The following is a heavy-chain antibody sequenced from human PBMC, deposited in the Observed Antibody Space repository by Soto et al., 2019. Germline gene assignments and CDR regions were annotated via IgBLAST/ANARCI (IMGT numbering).Heavy chain of an antibody. J-gene: IGHJ4*02. CDR1: GFSLTTSGVN. CDR2: IYWDDDK. V-gene: IGHV2-5*02. Sequence: QITLKESGPTAGKPTQTLTLTCTFSGFSLTTSGVNVGWIRQPPGKTLEWLALIYWDDDKPFSPSLQSRLTIAKDTAKNQVVLTMTNMDPADTATYYCVHRAYWGQGTLVTVSS. CDR3: VHRAY.